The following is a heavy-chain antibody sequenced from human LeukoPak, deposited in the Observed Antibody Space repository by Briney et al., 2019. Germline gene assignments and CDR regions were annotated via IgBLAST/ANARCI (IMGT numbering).Heavy chain of an antibody. CDR2: ISGSGGST. CDR3: AKVLLITMVRGVFDY. J-gene: IGHJ4*02. V-gene: IGHV3-23*01. CDR1: GFTFSSYA. D-gene: IGHD3-10*01. Sequence: GGSLRLSCAASGFTFSSYAMSWVRQAPGKGLEWVSAISGSGGSTYYADSVKGRFTISRDNSKNTLYLQMNSLRAEDTAVYYCAKVLLITMVRGVFDYWGQGTLVTVSS.